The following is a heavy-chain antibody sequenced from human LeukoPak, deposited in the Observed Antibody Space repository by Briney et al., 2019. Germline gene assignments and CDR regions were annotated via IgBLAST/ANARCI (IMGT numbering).Heavy chain of an antibody. V-gene: IGHV3-23*01. CDR1: GFTFSSYA. CDR2: ISGSGGST. Sequence: GGSLRLSCAASGFTFSSYAMSWLRQAPGKGLEWVSAISGSGGSTYYADSVKGRFTISRDNSKNTLYLQMNSLRAEDTAVYYCAKGGANNYYDSSGYFPLDYWGQGTLVTVSS. D-gene: IGHD3-22*01. J-gene: IGHJ4*02. CDR3: AKGGANNYYDSSGYFPLDY.